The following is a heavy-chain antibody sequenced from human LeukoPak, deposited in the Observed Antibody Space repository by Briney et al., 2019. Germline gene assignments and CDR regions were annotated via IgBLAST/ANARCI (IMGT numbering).Heavy chain of an antibody. CDR1: GFTFSSYA. D-gene: IGHD1-14*01. CDR2: ISYDGSNK. J-gene: IGHJ3*02. V-gene: IGHV3-30*18. CDR3: AKFSPEDAFDI. Sequence: GGSLRLSCAASGFTFSSYAMHWVRQAPGKGLEWVAVISYDGSNKYYADSVKGRFTISRDNSKNTLYLQMNSLRAEDTAVYYCAKFSPEDAFDIWGQGTMVTVSS.